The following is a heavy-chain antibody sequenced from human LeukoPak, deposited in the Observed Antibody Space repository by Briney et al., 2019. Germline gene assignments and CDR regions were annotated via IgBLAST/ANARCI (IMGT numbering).Heavy chain of an antibody. CDR3: ARDRPYCSGGSCYSGSDY. CDR2: IIPIFGIA. J-gene: IGHJ4*02. V-gene: IGHV1-69*04. Sequence: GASVKVSCKASGGTFSSYAISWVRQAPGQGLEWMGRIIPIFGIANYAQKFQGRVTITADKSTSTAYMELSSLRSEDTAVYYCARDRPYCSGGSCYSGSDYWGQGTLVTVSS. CDR1: GGTFSSYA. D-gene: IGHD2-15*01.